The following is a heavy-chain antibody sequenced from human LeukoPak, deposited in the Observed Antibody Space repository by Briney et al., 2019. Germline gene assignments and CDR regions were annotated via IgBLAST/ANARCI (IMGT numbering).Heavy chain of an antibody. D-gene: IGHD3-16*02. CDR2: IYPGDSDT. CDR3: ARLSSVMTFGEVVVRISAFDI. CDR1: GYSFTSYW. Sequence: GESLKISCKGSGYSFTSYWVGWVRQMPGKGLEWMGIIYPGDSDTRYSPSFQGQVTISADKSISTAYVQWSSLKASDTAMYYCARLSSVMTFGEVVVRISAFDIWGQGTMVTVSS. J-gene: IGHJ3*02. V-gene: IGHV5-51*01.